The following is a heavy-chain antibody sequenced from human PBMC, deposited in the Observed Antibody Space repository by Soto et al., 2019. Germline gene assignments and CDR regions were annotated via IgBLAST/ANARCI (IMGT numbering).Heavy chain of an antibody. CDR3: ARGLQASWYYYYGMDV. CDR2: IYYSGST. CDR1: GGSISSYY. V-gene: IGHV4-59*01. Sequence: SETLSLTCTVSGGSISSYYWSWIRQPPGKGLEWIGYIYYSGSTNYNPSLKSRVTISVDTSKNQFSLKLSSVTAADTAVYYCARGLQASWYYYYGMDVWGQGTTVTVSS. J-gene: IGHJ6*02. D-gene: IGHD4-4*01.